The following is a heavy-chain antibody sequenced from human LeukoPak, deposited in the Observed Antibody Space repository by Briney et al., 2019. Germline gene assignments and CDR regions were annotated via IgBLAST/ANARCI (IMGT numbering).Heavy chain of an antibody. J-gene: IGHJ6*02. CDR1: GGSVSSGSYY. CDR3: ARDSSGWLHYYYYGMDV. Sequence: SETLSLTCTVSGGSVSSGSYYWSWIRQLPGKGLEWIGYIYYSGSTNYNPSLKSRVTISVDTSKNQFSLKLSSVTAADTAVYYCARDSSGWLHYYYYGMDVWGQGTTVTVSS. V-gene: IGHV4-61*01. D-gene: IGHD6-19*01. CDR2: IYYSGST.